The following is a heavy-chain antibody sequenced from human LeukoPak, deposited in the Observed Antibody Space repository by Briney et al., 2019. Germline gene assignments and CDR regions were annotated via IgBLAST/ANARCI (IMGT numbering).Heavy chain of an antibody. CDR3: ANQWFGELAGPDY. J-gene: IGHJ4*02. Sequence: GGSLRLSCAASGFTFNTYAMSWVRQAPGKGLEWVSIISGTGGNTYYADSVKGRFTISRDNSKNTLYLQMNSLRAEDTAVYYCANQWFGELAGPDYWGQGTLVTVSS. CDR1: GFTFNTYA. D-gene: IGHD3-10*01. CDR2: ISGTGGNT. V-gene: IGHV3-23*01.